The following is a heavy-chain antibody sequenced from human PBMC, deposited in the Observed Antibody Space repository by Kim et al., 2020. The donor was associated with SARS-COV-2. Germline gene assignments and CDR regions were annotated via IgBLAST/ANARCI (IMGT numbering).Heavy chain of an antibody. V-gene: IGHV4-39*07. CDR1: GGSISSSSYY. CDR3: ARVTLSMVRGGRDY. D-gene: IGHD3-10*01. CDR2: IYYSGST. J-gene: IGHJ4*02. Sequence: SETLSLTCTVSGGSISSSSYYWGWIRQPPGKGLEWIGSIYYSGSTYSNPSLKSRVTISVDTSKNQFSLKLSSVTAADTAVYYCARVTLSMVRGGRDYWGQGTLVTVSS.